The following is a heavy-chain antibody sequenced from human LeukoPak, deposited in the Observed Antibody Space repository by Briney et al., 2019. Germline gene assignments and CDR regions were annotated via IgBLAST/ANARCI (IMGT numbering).Heavy chain of an antibody. CDR3: ARDEGAVTPHKRGFDV. CDR1: GFTFSSSW. V-gene: IGHV3-74*01. J-gene: IGHJ3*01. CDR2: NKSDGSDT. D-gene: IGHD4-17*01. Sequence: PGGSLRLSCTASGFTFSSSWMHWVRQAPGKGLVWLSSNKSDGSDTRYVDTVRGRFTISRDNAKNTLYLQMNRLRAEDTAVYYCARDEGAVTPHKRGFDVWGQGTIVTVSS.